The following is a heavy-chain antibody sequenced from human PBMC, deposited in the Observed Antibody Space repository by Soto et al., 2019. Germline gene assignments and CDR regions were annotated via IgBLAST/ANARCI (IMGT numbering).Heavy chain of an antibody. CDR2: IYSSGST. CDR3: ARWGDYGGNSKYYFDY. D-gene: IGHD4-17*01. V-gene: IGHV4-4*07. J-gene: IGHJ4*02. CDR1: GGSISSYY. Sequence: NPSETLSLTCTVSGGSISSYYWSWIRQPAGKGLEWIGRIYSSGSTNYNPSLKSRVTMSLDTSKNQLSLKLNSVTAADTAVYYCARWGDYGGNSKYYFDYWGQGTLVTVSS.